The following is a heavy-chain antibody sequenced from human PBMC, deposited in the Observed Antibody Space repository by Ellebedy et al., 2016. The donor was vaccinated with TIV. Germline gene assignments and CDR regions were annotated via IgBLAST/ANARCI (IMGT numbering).Heavy chain of an antibody. V-gene: IGHV3-9*01. CDR1: GFTFDDYA. CDR3: AKEGLDY. J-gene: IGHJ4*02. Sequence: GGSLRLXCAASGFTFDDYAMHWVRQAPGKGLEWVSGISWNSGSIGYADSVKGRFTISRDNAKNSLYLQMNSLRAEDTALYYCAKEGLDYWGQGTLVTVSS. CDR2: ISWNSGSI.